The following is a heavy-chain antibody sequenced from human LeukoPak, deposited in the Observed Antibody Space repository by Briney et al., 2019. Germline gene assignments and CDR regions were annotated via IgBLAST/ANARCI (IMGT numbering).Heavy chain of an antibody. CDR2: IYSSGST. V-gene: IGHV4-4*08. Sequence: SETLSLTCTVSGGSIKNYYWSWIRQPPGKGLEWIGYIYSSGSTNCNPSLKSRVTISVDTSKNQFSLKLSSVTAADTAVYYCARVGTPYSAMDYWGQGTLVTVSS. CDR3: ARVGTPYSAMDY. CDR1: GGSIKNYY. D-gene: IGHD2-15*01. J-gene: IGHJ4*02.